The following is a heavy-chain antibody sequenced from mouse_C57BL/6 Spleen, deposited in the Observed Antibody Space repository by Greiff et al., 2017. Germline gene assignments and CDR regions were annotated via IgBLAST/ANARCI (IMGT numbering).Heavy chain of an antibody. CDR1: GFTFSDYG. CDR3: ARQDYSNYGDYYAMDY. CDR2: ISSGSSTI. Sequence: EVKLMESGGGLVKPGGSLKLSCAASGFTFSDYGMHWVRQAPEKGLEWVAYISSGSSTIYYADTVKGRFTISRDNAKNTLFLQMTSLRAEDTAMYYCARQDYSNYGDYYAMDYWGQGTSVTVSS. V-gene: IGHV5-17*01. D-gene: IGHD2-5*01. J-gene: IGHJ4*01.